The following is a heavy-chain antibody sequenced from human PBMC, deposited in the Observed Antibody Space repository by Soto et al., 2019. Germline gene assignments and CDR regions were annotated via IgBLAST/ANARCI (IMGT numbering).Heavy chain of an antibody. Sequence: GGSLRLSCAASGFTFSSYWMSWVRQAPGKGLEWVANIKQDGSEEYYVDSVKGRFTISRDNAKNSLYLQMNSLRAEDTAVYYCAREGRIAAAGKVGYWGQGTLVTVSS. CDR2: IKQDGSEE. CDR1: GFTFSSYW. J-gene: IGHJ4*02. D-gene: IGHD6-13*01. V-gene: IGHV3-7*01. CDR3: AREGRIAAAGKVGY.